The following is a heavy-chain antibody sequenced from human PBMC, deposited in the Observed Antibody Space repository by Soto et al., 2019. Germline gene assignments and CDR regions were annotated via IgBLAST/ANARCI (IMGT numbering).Heavy chain of an antibody. CDR1: GGSISSYY. V-gene: IGHV4-59*08. CDR2: IYYSGST. D-gene: IGHD4-17*01. J-gene: IGHJ4*02. CDR3: ARLHLNLSGDYSNPAFDY. Sequence: SETLSLTCTVSGGSISSYYWSWIRQPPGKGLEWIGYIYYSGSTNYNPSLKSRVTISVDTSKNQFSLKLSSVTAADTAVYYCARLHLNLSGDYSNPAFDYWGQGTLVTVSS.